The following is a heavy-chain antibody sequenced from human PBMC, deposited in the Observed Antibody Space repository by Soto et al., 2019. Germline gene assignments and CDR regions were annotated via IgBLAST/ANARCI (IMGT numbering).Heavy chain of an antibody. Sequence: GGSLRLSCAASGFTFSSFEMNWVRQAPGKGLEWVSYISSSGGSINYAVSVKGRFTISRDHAKNSLYLQMNRLRVADTDGNYCSSHTRLYYYGMDVWGQGTTVTVSS. V-gene: IGHV3-48*03. CDR2: ISSSGGSI. D-gene: IGHD1-1*01. CDR3: SSHTRLYYYGMDV. J-gene: IGHJ6*02. CDR1: GFTFSSFE.